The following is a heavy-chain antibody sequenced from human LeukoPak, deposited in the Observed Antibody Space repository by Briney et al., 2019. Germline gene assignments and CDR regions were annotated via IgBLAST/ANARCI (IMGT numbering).Heavy chain of an antibody. Sequence: SETLSLTCTVSGGSISSYYWSWIRQPPGKGLEWIGYIYYSGSTNYNPSLKSRVTISVDTSKNQFSLKLSSVTAADTAVYYCGRAHQNYYYGMDVWGQGTTVTVSS. V-gene: IGHV4-59*01. J-gene: IGHJ6*02. CDR3: GRAHQNYYYGMDV. CDR1: GGSISSYY. CDR2: IYYSGST.